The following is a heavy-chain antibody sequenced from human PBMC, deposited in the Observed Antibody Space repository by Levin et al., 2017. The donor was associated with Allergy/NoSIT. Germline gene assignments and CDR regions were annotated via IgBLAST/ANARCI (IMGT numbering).Heavy chain of an antibody. J-gene: IGHJ4*02. CDR1: GFTFSSDV. CDR3: AKGSYCSAGTCYSRLGY. V-gene: IGHV3-23*01. Sequence: GVSLRLSCAGSGFTFSSDVMSWVRQAPGKGLEWVSGISGSGGTTYYADSVKGRFTISRDNSKNTLYLQMNSLRAEDTAVYYCAKGSYCSAGTCYSRLGYWGQGTLVTVSS. D-gene: IGHD2-15*01. CDR2: ISGSGGTT.